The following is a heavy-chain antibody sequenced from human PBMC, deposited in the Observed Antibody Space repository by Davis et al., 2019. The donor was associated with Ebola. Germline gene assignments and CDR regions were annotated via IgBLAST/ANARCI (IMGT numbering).Heavy chain of an antibody. D-gene: IGHD4-17*01. CDR1: GGPLSGYF. V-gene: IGHV4-34*01. Sequence: MPSETLSLTCAVSGGPLSGYFWSWIRQPPGSGLEWIGEVGHSGYTTYNPSLQSRVILSADTSKNQVSLQLHSVTAADTATYYCARTTKTNIEDSGLGHNSFDSWGQGVLVSVSS. J-gene: IGHJ5*01. CDR2: VGHSGYT. CDR3: ARTTKTNIEDSGLGHNSFDS.